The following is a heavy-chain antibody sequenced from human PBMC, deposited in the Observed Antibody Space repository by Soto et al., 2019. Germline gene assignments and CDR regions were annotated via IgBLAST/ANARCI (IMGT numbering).Heavy chain of an antibody. J-gene: IGHJ4*01. V-gene: IGHV4-38-2*02. CDR1: GYSISSVSY. D-gene: IGHD6-19*01. CDR2: IYHGGTT. Sequence: SETLSLTCTVSGYSISSVSYWAWIRQPPGKGPEWIASIYHGGTTFYNPSLKSRITISVDTSNNQFSLKLTSVTAADTAVYYCARVHVMVVAGSTFDYWGHGTLVTVSS. CDR3: ARVHVMVVAGSTFDY.